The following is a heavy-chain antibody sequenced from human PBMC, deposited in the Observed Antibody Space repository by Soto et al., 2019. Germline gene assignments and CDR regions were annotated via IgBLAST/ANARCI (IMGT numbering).Heavy chain of an antibody. Sequence: ASVKVSCKASGYTFTGYYMHWVRQAPGQGLEWMGWINPNSGGTNYAQKFQGWVTMTRDTSISTAYMELSRLRSDDTAVYYCARDRPIAGYCSGGSRYGQGGMDVWGPGTTGTVSS. CDR1: GYTFTGYY. D-gene: IGHD2-15*01. J-gene: IGHJ6*02. CDR2: INPNSGGT. V-gene: IGHV1-2*04. CDR3: ARDRPIAGYCSGGSRYGQGGMDV.